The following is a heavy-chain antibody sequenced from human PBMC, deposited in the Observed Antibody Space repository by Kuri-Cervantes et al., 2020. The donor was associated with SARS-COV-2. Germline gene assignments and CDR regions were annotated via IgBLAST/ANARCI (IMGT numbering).Heavy chain of an antibody. V-gene: IGHV3-30*07. Sequence: GESLKISCAASGFTFSSYAMHWVRQAPGKGLEWVAVISYDGSNKYYADSVKGRFTISRDNAKNTLYLQMNSLRAEDTAVYYCARPSYSNYVNWFDPWGQGTLVTVSS. CDR2: ISYDGSNK. D-gene: IGHD4-11*01. CDR1: GFTFSSYA. CDR3: ARPSYSNYVNWFDP. J-gene: IGHJ5*02.